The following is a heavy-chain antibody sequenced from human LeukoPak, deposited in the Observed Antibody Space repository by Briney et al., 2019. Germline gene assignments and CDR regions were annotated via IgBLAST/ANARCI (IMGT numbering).Heavy chain of an antibody. CDR2: ISAYNGNT. Sequence: ASVTVSCKASGGTFSSYAINWVRQAPGQGLEWMGWISAYNGNTNYAQKLQGRVTMTTDTSTSTAYMELRNLRSDDTAVYYCAKDRWRDGSSSFDNWGQGTLVTVSS. CDR1: GGTFSSYA. J-gene: IGHJ4*02. V-gene: IGHV1-18*01. CDR3: AKDRWRDGSSSFDN. D-gene: IGHD6-6*01.